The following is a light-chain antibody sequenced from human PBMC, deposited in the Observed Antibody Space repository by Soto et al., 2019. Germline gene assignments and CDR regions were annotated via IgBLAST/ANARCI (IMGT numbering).Light chain of an antibody. CDR3: YSFAGFNTQ. Sequence: QSVLTQPASVSGSPGQSITISCTGTSSDVGGYNYVSWYQQHPGKAPKLMIYEVNKRPSGISSRFSASKSGNTASLTISGLQADDEADYYCYSFAGFNTQFGGGTKLTVL. V-gene: IGLV2-14*01. J-gene: IGLJ2*01. CDR2: EVN. CDR1: SSDVGGYNY.